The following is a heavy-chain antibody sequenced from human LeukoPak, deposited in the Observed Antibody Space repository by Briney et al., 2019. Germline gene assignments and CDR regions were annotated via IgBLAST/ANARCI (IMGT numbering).Heavy chain of an antibody. CDR1: GFTFSDYF. Sequence: KSGGSLRLSCAASGFTFSDYFMSWIRQAPGKALEWISYISNSGSTRYYADSVKGRFTISRDNAKNSLYLQMNSLRAEDTAVYYCATNSGYDNFPRLYGMDVWGHGTTVTVSS. CDR2: ISNSGSTR. CDR3: ATNSGYDNFPRLYGMDV. J-gene: IGHJ6*02. V-gene: IGHV3-11*01. D-gene: IGHD5-12*01.